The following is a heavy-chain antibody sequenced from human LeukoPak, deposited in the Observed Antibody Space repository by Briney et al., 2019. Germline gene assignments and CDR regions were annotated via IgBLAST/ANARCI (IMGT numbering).Heavy chain of an antibody. CDR1: GGSFSGYY. D-gene: IGHD3-16*02. CDR3: ARSPYDYVWGSYRYLYYFDY. Sequence: SETLSLTCAVYGGSFSGYYWSWIRQPPGKGLEWIGEINHSGSTNYNPSLKSRVTISVDASKNQFSLKLSSVTAADTAVYYCARSPYDYVWGSYRYLYYFDYWGQGTLVTVSS. V-gene: IGHV4-34*01. CDR2: INHSGST. J-gene: IGHJ4*02.